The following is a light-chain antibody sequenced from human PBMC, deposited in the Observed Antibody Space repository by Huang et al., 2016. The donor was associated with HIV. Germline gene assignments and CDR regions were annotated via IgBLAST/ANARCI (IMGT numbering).Light chain of an antibody. Sequence: DIQMTQSPSSLSASVGDRVTITCRARQDIRSNLAWFQQTPGKAPKSLIYDASTLQSGVPSKFSGNGYGTDFTLTISSLQPEDIATYYCQQSNTFPLTFGGGTKVEI. J-gene: IGKJ4*01. CDR2: DAS. CDR1: QDIRSN. V-gene: IGKV1-16*02. CDR3: QQSNTFPLT.